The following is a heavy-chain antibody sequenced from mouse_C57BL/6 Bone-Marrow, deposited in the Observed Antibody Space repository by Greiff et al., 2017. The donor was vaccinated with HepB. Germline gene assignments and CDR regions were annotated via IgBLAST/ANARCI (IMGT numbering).Heavy chain of an antibody. CDR1: GFSFTSYG. Sequence: VKLVESGPGLVQPSQSLSITCTASGFSFTSYGVHWVRQSPGKGLEWLGVIWSGGSTDYNAAFISRLSISKDNSKSQVFFKMNSLQADDTAIYYCARNRAGMDYWGQGTTLTVSS. J-gene: IGHJ2*01. CDR2: IWSGGST. CDR3: ARNRAGMDY. D-gene: IGHD3-3*01. V-gene: IGHV2-2*01.